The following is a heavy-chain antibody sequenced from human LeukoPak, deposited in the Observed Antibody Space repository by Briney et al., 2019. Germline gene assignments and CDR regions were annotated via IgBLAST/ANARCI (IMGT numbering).Heavy chain of an antibody. CDR1: GFTFSSYG. CDR2: ISHDDSNK. V-gene: IGHV3-30*03. CDR3: ASSGSSSKADY. J-gene: IGHJ4*02. D-gene: IGHD6-13*01. Sequence: GGSLRLSCVASGFTFSSYGMHWVRQAPGKGLEWVAVISHDDSNKYYADSVKGRFSISRDNSKNTLYLQMNSLRTEDTAVYYCASSGSSSKADYWGQGTLVTVSS.